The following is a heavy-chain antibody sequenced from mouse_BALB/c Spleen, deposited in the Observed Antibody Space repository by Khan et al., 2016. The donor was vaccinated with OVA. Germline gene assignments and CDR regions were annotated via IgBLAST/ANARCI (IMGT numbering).Heavy chain of an antibody. D-gene: IGHD2-2*01. CDR1: GFTFSNFG. Sequence: EVELVESGGGLVQPGGSRKLSCAASGFTFSNFGMHWFRLAPEKGLEWVAYISSGSSPIYYADTVKGRFTISRDNPKNTLFLQMTSLRSEDTAMYYCARAHGAYGYDTYWYFDVWGAGTTVTVSS. J-gene: IGHJ1*01. CDR3: ARAHGAYGYDTYWYFDV. V-gene: IGHV5-17*02. CDR2: ISSGSSPI.